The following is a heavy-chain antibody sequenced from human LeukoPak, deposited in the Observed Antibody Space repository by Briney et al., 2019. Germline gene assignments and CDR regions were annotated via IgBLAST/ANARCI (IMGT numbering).Heavy chain of an antibody. CDR3: ARTTYVWGSYRLDY. CDR2: INHSGST. V-gene: IGHV4-34*01. J-gene: IGHJ4*02. D-gene: IGHD3-16*02. Sequence: SETLSLTCAVYGGSFSGYYWSWIRQPPGKGLEWIGEINHSGSTNYNPSLKSRVTISVDTSKNQFSLKLSSVTAADTAVYYCARTTYVWGSYRLDYWGQGTLVTVSS. CDR1: GGSFSGYY.